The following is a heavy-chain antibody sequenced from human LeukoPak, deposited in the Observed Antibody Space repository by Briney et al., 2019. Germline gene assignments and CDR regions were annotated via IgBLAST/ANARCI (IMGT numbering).Heavy chain of an antibody. J-gene: IGHJ6*02. CDR2: IYHSGST. CDR1: GVSISSGDYS. D-gene: IGHD4-11*01. CDR3: ARLQAYYYYGMDV. V-gene: IGHV4-30-2*01. Sequence: SETLSLTCAVSGVSISSGDYSWSWIRQPPGKGLEWIGYIYHSGSTYYNPSLKSRVAISVDTSKNQFSLKLSSVTAADTAVYYCARLQAYYYYGMDVWGQGTTVTVSS.